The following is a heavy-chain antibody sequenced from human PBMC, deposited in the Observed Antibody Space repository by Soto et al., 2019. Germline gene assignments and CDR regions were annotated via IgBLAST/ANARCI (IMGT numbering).Heavy chain of an antibody. D-gene: IGHD3-22*01. CDR3: ARVPYYYDSSGTHYYYYGMDV. CDR2: IYYSGST. J-gene: IGHJ6*02. V-gene: IGHV4-30-4*01. Sequence: PSETLSLTCTVSGGSISSGDYYWSWIRQPPGKGLEWIGYIYYSGSTYYNPSLKSRVTISVDTSKNQFSLKLSSVTAADTAVYYCARVPYYYDSSGTHYYYYGMDVWGQGTTVTV. CDR1: GGSISSGDYY.